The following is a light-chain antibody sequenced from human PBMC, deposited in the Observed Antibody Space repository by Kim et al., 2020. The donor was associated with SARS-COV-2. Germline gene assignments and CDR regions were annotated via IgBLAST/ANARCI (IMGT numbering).Light chain of an antibody. Sequence: VLTQSPATLSLSPGERATLSCRASQSVRTSLAWYQQKPGQAPRLLIYDASNRATGIPTRFSGSGSGTDFTLTISSLATEDSAVYFCQQRGTWPLITFGQGTRLEIK. CDR2: DAS. V-gene: IGKV3-11*01. J-gene: IGKJ5*01. CDR1: QSVRTS. CDR3: QQRGTWPLIT.